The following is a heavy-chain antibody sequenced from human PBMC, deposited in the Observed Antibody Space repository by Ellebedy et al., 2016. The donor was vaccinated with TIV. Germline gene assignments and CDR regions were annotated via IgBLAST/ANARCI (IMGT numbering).Heavy chain of an antibody. CDR2: IWYDGSNK. D-gene: IGHD6-6*01. CDR1: GFTFSSYG. V-gene: IGHV3-33*01. J-gene: IGHJ4*02. CDR3: ARAVYSSSSPFDY. Sequence: GESLKISCAASGFTFSSYGMHWVRQAPGKGLEWVAVIWYDGSNKYYADSVTGRFTISRDNSKNTLYLQMNSLRAEDTAVYYCARAVYSSSSPFDYWGQGTLVTVSS.